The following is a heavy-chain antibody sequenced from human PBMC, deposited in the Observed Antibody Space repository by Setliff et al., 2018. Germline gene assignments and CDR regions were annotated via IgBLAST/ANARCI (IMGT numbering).Heavy chain of an antibody. D-gene: IGHD3-22*01. Sequence: ASVKVSCKASGYTFSRYGISWVRQAPGQGLEWMGWISAYNGNTNYAQKLQGRVTMTTDTSTSTAYMELRSLRSDDTAVYYCARGRDPAYYYDSGGYYWDYWGQGTLVTVSS. CDR3: ARGRDPAYYYDSGGYYWDY. V-gene: IGHV1-18*01. CDR2: ISAYNGNT. J-gene: IGHJ4*02. CDR1: GYTFSRYG.